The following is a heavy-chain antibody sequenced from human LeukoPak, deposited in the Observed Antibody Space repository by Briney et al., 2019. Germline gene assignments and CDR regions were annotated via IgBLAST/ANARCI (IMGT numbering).Heavy chain of an antibody. CDR2: IIPIFGTA. V-gene: IGHV1-69*13. Sequence: SVKVSCKASGGTFSSYVISWVRQAPGQGLEWMGGIIPIFGTANYAQKFQGRVTITADESTSTAYMELSSMRSEDTAVYYCASFGRVGWSGEPRYYWYFDLWGRGTLVTVSS. J-gene: IGHJ2*01. CDR3: ASFGRVGWSGEPRYYWYFDL. D-gene: IGHD3-3*01. CDR1: GGTFSSYV.